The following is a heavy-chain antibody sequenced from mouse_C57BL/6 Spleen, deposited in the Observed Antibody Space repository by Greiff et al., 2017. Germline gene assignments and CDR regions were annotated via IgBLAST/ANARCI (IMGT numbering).Heavy chain of an antibody. D-gene: IGHD1-1*01. CDR2: IYPGGGDT. Sequence: QVQLKQSGAELVKPGASVKISCKASGYAFSSYWMNWVKQRPGKGLEWIGQIYPGGGDTNYNGKFKGKATLTADTSSSTAYMQLSSLTSEDSAVYFCASSGEYDSTLYFDYWGQGTTLTVSS. J-gene: IGHJ2*01. V-gene: IGHV1-80*01. CDR3: ASSGEYDSTLYFDY. CDR1: GYAFSSYW.